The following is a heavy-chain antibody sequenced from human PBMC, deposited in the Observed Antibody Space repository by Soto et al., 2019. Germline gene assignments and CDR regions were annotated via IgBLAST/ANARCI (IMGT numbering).Heavy chain of an antibody. CDR1: GGSIGGSSYY. CDR2: IYYSGST. Sequence: SETLSLTCTVSGGSIGGSSYYWGWIRQPPGKGLEWIGSIYYSGSTYYNPSLKSRVTISVDTSKNQFSLKLSSVTAADTAVYYCASHSLXSSWYAGLYYYYYGMDVWGQGTTVTVSS. J-gene: IGHJ6*02. CDR3: ASHSLXSSWYAGLYYYYYGMDV. D-gene: IGHD6-13*01. V-gene: IGHV4-39*01.